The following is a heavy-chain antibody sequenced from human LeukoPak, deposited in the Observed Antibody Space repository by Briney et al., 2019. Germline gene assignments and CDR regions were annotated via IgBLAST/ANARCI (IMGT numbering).Heavy chain of an antibody. V-gene: IGHV3-53*04. CDR2: FYPSGTT. D-gene: IGHD2-2*02. CDR3: ATVPRSSCCYTFDS. CDR1: GFTFSSYA. Sequence: GGSLRLSCAASGFTFSSYAMAWVRQPPGKGLEWVSVFYPSGTTHYADSVKGRFTVSRHDSNNAFYLQMNSLRVEDTAVYYCATVPRSSCCYTFDSWGQGTLVTVSS. J-gene: IGHJ4*02.